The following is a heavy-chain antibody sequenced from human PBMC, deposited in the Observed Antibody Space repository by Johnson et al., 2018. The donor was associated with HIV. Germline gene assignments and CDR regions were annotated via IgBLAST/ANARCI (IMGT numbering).Heavy chain of an antibody. Sequence: QVQLVESGGGLVKPGGSLRLSCAASGFTFSDYYMSWLRQAPGKGLEWVSYISSSGSTIYYADSVKGRFTISRDNAKNSLYLQMNSLRVEDTAVYYCAKEDCSSVVSSDDTFDIWGQGTMVTLSS. D-gene: IGHD2-2*01. V-gene: IGHV3-11*04. CDR3: AKEDCSSVVSSDDTFDI. J-gene: IGHJ3*02. CDR1: GFTFSDYY. CDR2: ISSSGSTI.